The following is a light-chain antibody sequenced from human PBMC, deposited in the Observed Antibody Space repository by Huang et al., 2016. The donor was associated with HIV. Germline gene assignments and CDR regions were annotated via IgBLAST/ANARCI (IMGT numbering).Light chain of an antibody. CDR1: QDITSF. Sequence: DIQMTQSPSSLSASVGDRVTITCKASQDITSFLAWYQQRPGKAPKRLIYDASDLETGVPSRFSGSGSGTDFTFTISSLKPEDIATYYCQQYDSLPWTFGPGTKVDIK. CDR3: QQYDSLPWT. V-gene: IGKV1-33*01. J-gene: IGKJ3*01. CDR2: DAS.